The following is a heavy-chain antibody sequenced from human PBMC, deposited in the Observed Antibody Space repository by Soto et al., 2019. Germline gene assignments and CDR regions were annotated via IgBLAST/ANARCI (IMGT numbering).Heavy chain of an antibody. CDR2: IYPGDSDT. V-gene: IGHV5-51*01. Sequence: PGASLKISCKGSEYSFTNYWIGWVRQMPGKGLEWMGIIYPGDSDTRYSPSFQGQVTISADKSISTAYLQWSSLKASDTAMYYCARNLNWNDYYYYGMDVWGQGTTVTVSS. CDR3: ARNLNWNDYYYYGMDV. D-gene: IGHD1-20*01. CDR1: EYSFTNYW. J-gene: IGHJ6*02.